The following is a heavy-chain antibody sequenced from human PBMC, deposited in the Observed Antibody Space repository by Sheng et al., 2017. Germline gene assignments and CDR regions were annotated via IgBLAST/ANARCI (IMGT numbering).Heavy chain of an antibody. CDR3: ARDREARITMVRGVPFTGKPRYYYYGMDV. Sequence: QVQLVESGGGVVQPGRSLRLSCAASGFTFSSYGMHWVRQAPGKGLEWVAVIWYDGSNKYYADSVKGRFTISRDNSKNTLYLQMNSLRAEDTAVYYCARDREARITMVRGVPFTGKPRYYYYGMDVWDQGP. CDR2: IWYDGSNK. J-gene: IGHJ6*02. V-gene: IGHV3-33*01. CDR1: GFTFSSYG. D-gene: IGHD3-10*01.